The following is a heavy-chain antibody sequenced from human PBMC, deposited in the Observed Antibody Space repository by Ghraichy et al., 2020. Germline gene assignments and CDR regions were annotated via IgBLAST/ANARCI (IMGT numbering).Heavy chain of an antibody. D-gene: IGHD2-15*01. CDR3: ARIGYCSGGSCSYYGMDV. J-gene: IGHJ6*02. CDR1: GGSFSGYY. V-gene: IGHV4-34*01. Sequence: SETLSLTCAVYGGSFSGYYWSWIRQPPGKGLEWIGEINHSGSTNYNPSLKSRVTISVDTSKNQFSLKLSSVTAADTAVYYCARIGYCSGGSCSYYGMDVWGQGTTVTVSS. CDR2: INHSGST.